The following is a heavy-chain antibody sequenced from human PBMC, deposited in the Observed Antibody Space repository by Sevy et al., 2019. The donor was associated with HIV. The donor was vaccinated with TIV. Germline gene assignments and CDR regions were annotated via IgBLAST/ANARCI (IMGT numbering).Heavy chain of an antibody. J-gene: IGHJ4*02. CDR3: ASKRGYNXGPFDY. V-gene: IGHV4-30-4*01. CDR2: IHYTGGT. D-gene: IGHD5-12*01. CDR1: GGSISSSDSY. Sequence: SETLSLTCTVSGGSISSSDSYWSWIRQPPGKGLEWIGYIHYTGGTYYNPFLKSRVAMSVDTSEKQFSLKLSFLTAADTAVYYCASKRGYNXGPFDYXXXGALVTVSS.